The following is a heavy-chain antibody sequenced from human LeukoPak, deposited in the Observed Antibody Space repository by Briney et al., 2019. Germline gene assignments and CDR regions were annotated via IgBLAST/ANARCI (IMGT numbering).Heavy chain of an antibody. CDR1: GFTFHDYA. V-gene: IGHV3-9*03. CDR2: ISWNGGTI. CDR3: AKGPTYSSSSLFDY. D-gene: IGHD6-6*01. J-gene: IGHJ4*02. Sequence: GGSLRLSCAASGFTFHDYAMHWVRQAPGKGLEGVSGISWNGGTIDYADSVKGRFTISRDHAKNSLYLQMNSLRPEDMALYYCAKGPTYSSSSLFDYWGQGILVAVSS.